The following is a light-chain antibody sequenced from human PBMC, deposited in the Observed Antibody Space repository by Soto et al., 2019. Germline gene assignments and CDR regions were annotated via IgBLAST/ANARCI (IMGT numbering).Light chain of an antibody. J-gene: IGKJ4*01. CDR2: DAS. Sequence: EIVLTQSPATLSLSPGERATLSCRASQSVSSYLAWYQQKPGQAPRLFIYDASNRATGIPARFSGSGSGTDFTLTISSLEPEDFAVYYCQQRSNWPRTFGGGTKVEI. V-gene: IGKV3-11*01. CDR3: QQRSNWPRT. CDR1: QSVSSY.